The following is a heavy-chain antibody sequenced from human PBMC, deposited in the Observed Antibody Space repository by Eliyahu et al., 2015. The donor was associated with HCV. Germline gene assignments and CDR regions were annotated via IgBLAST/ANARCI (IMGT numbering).Heavy chain of an antibody. V-gene: IGHV3-23*01. D-gene: IGHD2-15*01. CDR3: AKAHSPRWVVVDY. CDR1: GFTFNSYA. J-gene: IGHJ4*02. CDR2: ISGSGGST. Sequence: EVQLLESGGGLVQPGGSLRLSCAASGFTFNSYAMGGVRQAPGKGLEWVSAISGSGGSTYYADSVKGRFTISRDNSKNTLYLQMNSLRAEDTAVYYCAKAHSPRWVVVDYWGQGTLVTVSS.